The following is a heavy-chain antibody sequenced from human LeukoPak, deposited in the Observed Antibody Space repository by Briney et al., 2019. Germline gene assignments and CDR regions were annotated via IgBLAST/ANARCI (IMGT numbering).Heavy chain of an antibody. Sequence: GGSLRLSCAASGFSFSTSTVNWVRQAPGKGLEWVSSISSSSTYIYYADSVKGRFTISRDNAKDSLYLQMNSLRADVTAVYYCRGESSGGDYWGQGTLVTVSS. CDR1: GFSFSTST. CDR2: ISSSSTYI. J-gene: IGHJ4*02. D-gene: IGHD6-19*01. V-gene: IGHV3-21*01. CDR3: RGESSGGDY.